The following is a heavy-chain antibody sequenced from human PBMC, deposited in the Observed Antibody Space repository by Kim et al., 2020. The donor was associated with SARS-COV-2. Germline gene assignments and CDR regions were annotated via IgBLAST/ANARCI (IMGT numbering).Heavy chain of an antibody. CDR3: AKDRVQKVHYGSGSPPAGS. D-gene: IGHD3-10*01. CDR2: ISYDGSDT. CDR1: GFTFSSYG. J-gene: IGHJ5*02. V-gene: IGHV3-30*18. Sequence: GGSLRLSCIASGFTFSSYGMHWVRQAPGKGLDWVSVISYDGSDTYYTDPVKGRFTISRDNSKNTLYLQMNSLTTEDTAVYYCAKDRVQKVHYGSGSPPAGSWGQGTLVTVAS.